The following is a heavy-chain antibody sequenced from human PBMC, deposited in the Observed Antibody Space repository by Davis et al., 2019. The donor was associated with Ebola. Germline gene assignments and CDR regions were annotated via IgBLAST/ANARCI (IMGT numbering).Heavy chain of an antibody. CDR2: IYWDDDK. CDR3: AHRSGSYYGYWFDP. J-gene: IGHJ5*02. Sequence: SGPTLVKPTQTLTLTCHSSACTPRTSGCGVAWHRQPPVKALEWLALIYWDDDKRYSPSLKSRLTITKDTSKNQVVLTMTNMDPVDTATYYCAHRSGSYYGYWFDPWGQGTLVTVSS. CDR1: ACTPRTSGCG. V-gene: IGHV2-5*02. D-gene: IGHD1-26*01.